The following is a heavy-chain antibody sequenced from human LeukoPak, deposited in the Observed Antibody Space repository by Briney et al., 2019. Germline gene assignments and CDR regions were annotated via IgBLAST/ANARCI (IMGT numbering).Heavy chain of an antibody. Sequence: SETLSLTCTVSGGSISGSDYYWQWIRQPRGKGLEWIGIIYYSGTTYYTPSLRSRVTISVDTSKNQFSLELSSVTAADPAVYYCARQFMRSHLDYWGQGTLVPVSS. D-gene: IGHD3-16*01. CDR2: IYYSGTT. J-gene: IGHJ4*02. V-gene: IGHV4-39*01. CDR3: ARQFMRSHLDY. CDR1: GGSISGSDYY.